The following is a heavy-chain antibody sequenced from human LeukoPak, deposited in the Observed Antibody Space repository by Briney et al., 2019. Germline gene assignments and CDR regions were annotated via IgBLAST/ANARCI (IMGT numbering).Heavy chain of an antibody. Sequence: GGSLRLSWAASGFNFANHAMSWVRQTPGKGLEWVSAISGGGDITYYADSVTGRFTISRDNSKDTLFLQMHSLRPGDTAVYYCVREDTPATANYWGQGTLVTISS. CDR2: ISGGGDIT. V-gene: IGHV3-23*01. CDR3: VREDTPATANY. CDR1: GFNFANHA. D-gene: IGHD2-21*02. J-gene: IGHJ4*02.